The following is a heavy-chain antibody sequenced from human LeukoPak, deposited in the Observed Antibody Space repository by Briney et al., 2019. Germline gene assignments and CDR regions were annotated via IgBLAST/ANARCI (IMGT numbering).Heavy chain of an antibody. V-gene: IGHV6-1*01. J-gene: IGHJ4*02. CDR2: TYYRSKWYN. D-gene: IGHD3-22*01. CDR1: GDSVSSNSAA. Sequence: SQTLSLTCAISGDSVSSNSAAWNWIRQSPSRGLEWLGRTYYRSKWYNDYAVSVKSRITINPDTSKNQFSLKLSSVTAADTAVYYCAREGVSSGYLDYWGQGTLVTVSS. CDR3: AREGVSSGYLDY.